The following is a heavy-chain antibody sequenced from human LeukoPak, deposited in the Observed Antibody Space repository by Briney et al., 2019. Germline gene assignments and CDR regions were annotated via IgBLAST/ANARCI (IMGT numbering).Heavy chain of an antibody. Sequence: PGGSLRLSCAASGFTFRTYGIHWVRQAPGKGLEWVSVIYSVGSTYYADSVKGRFIVSRDNSKNTLHLQMNNLSAEDTAVYYCAGSLAYCGGDCRLGDYWGQGTLVTVSS. J-gene: IGHJ4*02. CDR1: GFTFRTYG. CDR2: IYSVGST. CDR3: AGSLAYCGGDCRLGDY. D-gene: IGHD2-21*02. V-gene: IGHV3-66*01.